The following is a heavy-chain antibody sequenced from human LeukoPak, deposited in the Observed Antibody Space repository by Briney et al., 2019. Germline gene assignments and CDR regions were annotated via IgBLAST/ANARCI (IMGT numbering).Heavy chain of an antibody. CDR3: AKDPSSTSSYSWFDP. CDR1: GFTFSSYG. V-gene: IGHV3-30*18. D-gene: IGHD2-2*01. J-gene: IGHJ5*02. CDR2: ISYDGSNK. Sequence: GGSLRLSCAASGFTFSSYGMHWVRQAPGKGLEWVAVISYDGSNKYYADSVKGRFTISRDNSKNTLYLQMNSLRAEDTAVYYCAKDPSSTSSYSWFDPWGQGTLVTVSS.